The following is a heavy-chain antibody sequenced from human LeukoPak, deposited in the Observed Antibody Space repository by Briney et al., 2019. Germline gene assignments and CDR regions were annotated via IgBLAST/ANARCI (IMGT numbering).Heavy chain of an antibody. D-gene: IGHD3-10*01. CDR1: GFTVSRSY. CDR2: IYSGGTT. J-gene: IGHJ6*03. V-gene: IGHV3-53*01. Sequence: PGGSLRLSCAASGFTVSRSYMIWARQAPGKGLEWVSVIYSGGTTYYADSVKGRFTISRDNSKNTLYLQMNSLRAEDTAVYYCARVIAARERAWFGELRLYYYSYIDVWGKGTTVTISS. CDR3: ARVIAARERAWFGELRLYYYSYIDV.